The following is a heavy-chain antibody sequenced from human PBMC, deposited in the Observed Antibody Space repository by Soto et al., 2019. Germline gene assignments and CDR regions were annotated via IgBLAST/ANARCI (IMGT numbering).Heavy chain of an antibody. D-gene: IGHD3-10*01. J-gene: IGHJ6*03. V-gene: IGHV3-15*01. Sequence: GGSLRLSCAASGFTFSNAWMSWVRQAPGKGLEWVGRIKSKTDGGTTDYAAPVKGRFTISRDDSKNTLYLQMNSLKTEDTAVYYCTHPSGYVFDYYMDVWGKGTTVTVSS. CDR1: GFTFSNAW. CDR2: IKSKTDGGTT. CDR3: THPSGYVFDYYMDV.